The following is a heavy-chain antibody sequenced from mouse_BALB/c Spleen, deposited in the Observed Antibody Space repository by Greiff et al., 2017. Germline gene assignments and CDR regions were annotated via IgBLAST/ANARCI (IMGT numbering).Heavy chain of an antibody. V-gene: IGHV4-1*02. D-gene: IGHD4-1*01. J-gene: IGHJ1*01. Sequence: DVKLVESGGGLVQPGGSLKLSCAASGFDFSRYWMSWVRQAPGKGLEWIGEINPDSSTINYTPSLKDKFIISRDNAKNTLYLQMSKVRSEDTALYYCARPLGDWYFDVWGAGTTVTVSS. CDR1: GFDFSRYW. CDR3: ARPLGDWYFDV. CDR2: INPDSSTI.